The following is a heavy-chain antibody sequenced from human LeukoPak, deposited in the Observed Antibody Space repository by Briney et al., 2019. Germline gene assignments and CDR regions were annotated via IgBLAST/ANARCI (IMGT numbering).Heavy chain of an antibody. CDR1: GGSISSYY. J-gene: IGHJ4*02. D-gene: IGHD1-1*01. Sequence: SVTLSLTCTVSGGSISSYYWSWIRQPPGKGLEWIGYIYYSGSTNYNPSLKSRVTISVDTSKNQLSLKLSSVTAADTAVYYCARGVGLTQGGTFDYWGQGTLVTVSS. CDR3: ARGVGLTQGGTFDY. V-gene: IGHV4-59*08. CDR2: IYYSGST.